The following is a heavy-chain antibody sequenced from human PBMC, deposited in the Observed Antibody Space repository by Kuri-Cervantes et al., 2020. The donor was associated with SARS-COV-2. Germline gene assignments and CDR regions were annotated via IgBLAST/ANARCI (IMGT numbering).Heavy chain of an antibody. V-gene: IGHV3-9*01. D-gene: IGHD1-26*01. J-gene: IGHJ4*02. Sequence: SLKISCAASGFTFDDYAMHWVRQAPGKGLEWVSGISWNSGSIGYADSVKGRFTISRDNAKNSLYLQMNSLRAEDTALYYCAKDIVGATKYYFDYWGQGTLVTVSS. CDR3: AKDIVGATKYYFDY. CDR2: ISWNSGSI. CDR1: GFTFDDYA.